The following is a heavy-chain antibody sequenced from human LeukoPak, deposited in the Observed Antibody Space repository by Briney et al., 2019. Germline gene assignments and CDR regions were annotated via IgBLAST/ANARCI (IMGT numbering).Heavy chain of an antibody. CDR3: ARVDDSGYLWDY. CDR1: GFTFSNFG. J-gene: IGHJ4*02. V-gene: IGHV3-21*06. D-gene: IGHD3-22*01. CDR2: ITPTSSYS. Sequence: PGGSLRLSCAASGFTFSNFGMNWVRQAPGKGLEWVSHITPTSSYSDYADSVKGRFTISRDNAKSSLYLQMSSLRVEDTAIYFCARVDDSGYLWDYWGQGTLVPVSS.